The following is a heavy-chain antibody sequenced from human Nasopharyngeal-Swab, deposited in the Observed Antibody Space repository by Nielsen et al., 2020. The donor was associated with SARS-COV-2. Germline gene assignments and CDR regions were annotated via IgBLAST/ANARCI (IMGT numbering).Heavy chain of an antibody. J-gene: IGHJ3*02. CDR1: GLGFSNYE. CDR3: AREVPYSGHDDAFDI. D-gene: IGHD5-12*01. V-gene: IGHV3-48*03. Sequence: GGSLRLSCAASGLGFSNYEMNWVRQAPGKGLEWISCISTTTATIYYADSVKGRFTISRDNAKNSLYLQMNSPRAEDTAVYYCAREVPYSGHDDAFDIWGQGTMVTVSA. CDR2: ISTTTATI.